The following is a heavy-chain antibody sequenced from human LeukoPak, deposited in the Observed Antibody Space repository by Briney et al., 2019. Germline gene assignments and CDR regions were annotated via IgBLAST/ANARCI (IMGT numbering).Heavy chain of an antibody. Sequence: PSETLSLTCTVSGGSISSSSYSWGWIRQPPGKGLEWIGSIYYSGSTYYNPSLKSRVTISVDTSKNQFSLKLSSVTAADTAVYYCARVLGHWYYDSSSPTSRAFDIWGQGTMVTVSS. J-gene: IGHJ3*02. D-gene: IGHD3-22*01. V-gene: IGHV4-39*01. CDR1: GGSISSSSYS. CDR3: ARVLGHWYYDSSSPTSRAFDI. CDR2: IYYSGST.